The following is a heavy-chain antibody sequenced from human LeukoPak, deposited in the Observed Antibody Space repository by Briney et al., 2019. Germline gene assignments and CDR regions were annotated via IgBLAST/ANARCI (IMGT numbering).Heavy chain of an antibody. D-gene: IGHD2/OR15-2a*01. V-gene: IGHV4-39*01. CDR3: ARQISDYYYYYMDV. CDR2: IYDSGNE. CDR1: GGSISTSAFY. Sequence: SETLSLTCTVSGGSISTSAFYWGWIRQAPGKGLEWIGSIYDSGNEFYNPSLKSRVTISADTSKNQFSLKLNSVTAADTAMYYCARQISDYYYYYMDVWGEGITVTVSS. J-gene: IGHJ6*03.